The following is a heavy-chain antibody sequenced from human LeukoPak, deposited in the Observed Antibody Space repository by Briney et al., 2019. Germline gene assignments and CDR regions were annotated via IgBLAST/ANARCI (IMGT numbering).Heavy chain of an antibody. CDR1: GFTFSSYS. V-gene: IGHV3-21*01. Sequence: PGGSLRLSCAASGFTFSSYSMNWVRQAPGKGLEWVSSISSSSSYIYYADSVKGRFTISRDNAENSLYLQMNSLRAEDTAVYYCAREKRGWFGELFHNGFDYWGQGTLVTVSS. D-gene: IGHD3-10*01. J-gene: IGHJ4*02. CDR3: AREKRGWFGELFHNGFDY. CDR2: ISSSSSYI.